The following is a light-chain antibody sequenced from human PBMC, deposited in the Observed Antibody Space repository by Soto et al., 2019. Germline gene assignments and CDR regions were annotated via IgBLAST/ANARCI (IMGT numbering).Light chain of an antibody. CDR2: GAS. Sequence: EVVLTQSPDTLSLSPGESATLSCRASQSVTRNFLAWYQQRPGQAPRSLSYGASIRATGIPDRFSGRGAGTDFTLTIRRREPEDVAIYGCHECVRSFGPGTKVDVK. CDR1: QSVTRNF. J-gene: IGKJ3*01. V-gene: IGKV3-20*01. CDR3: HECVRS.